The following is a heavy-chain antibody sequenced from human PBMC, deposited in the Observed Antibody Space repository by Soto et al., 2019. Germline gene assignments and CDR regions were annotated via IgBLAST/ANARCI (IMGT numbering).Heavy chain of an antibody. CDR3: GTGSQWFGKVWNY. CDR2: FDPEDGVR. D-gene: IGHD3-10*01. V-gene: IGHV1-24*01. J-gene: IGHJ4*01. CDR1: GYTLTDIS. Sequence: ASVKVSCKVSGYTLTDISMHWVREAPGKGLEWMGGFDPEDGVRSYAQKFQGRVTMTDDTSTDTAYMELIGLTSEDTAVYYCGTGSQWFGKVWNYWGQETLVTGSS.